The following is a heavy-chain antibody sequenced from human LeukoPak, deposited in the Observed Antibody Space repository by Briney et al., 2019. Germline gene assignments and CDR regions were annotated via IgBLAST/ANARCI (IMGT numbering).Heavy chain of an antibody. V-gene: IGHV3-48*03. D-gene: IGHD3-10*02. CDR1: GFTFSSYE. Sequence: GGSLRLSCAASGFTFSSYEMNWVSQAPGKGLEWVSYISSSGSTIFYADSVKGRFTISRDNAKNSLYLQMNSLRAEDTAVYYCAELGITMIGGVWGKGTTVTISS. J-gene: IGHJ6*04. CDR3: AELGITMIGGV. CDR2: ISSSGSTI.